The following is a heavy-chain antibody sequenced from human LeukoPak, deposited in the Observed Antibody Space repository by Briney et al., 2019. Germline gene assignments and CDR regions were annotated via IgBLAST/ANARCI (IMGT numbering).Heavy chain of an antibody. CDR2: IYYSGST. CDR1: GGSVSSGSYY. CDR3: ARDKTNWFDP. V-gene: IGHV4-61*01. Sequence: SETLSLTCTVSGGSVSSGSYYWSWIRQPPGKGLEWIGYIYYSGSTNYNPSLKSRVTISVDTSKNQFSLKLSSVTAADTAVHYCARDKTNWFDPWGQGTLVTVSS. J-gene: IGHJ5*02.